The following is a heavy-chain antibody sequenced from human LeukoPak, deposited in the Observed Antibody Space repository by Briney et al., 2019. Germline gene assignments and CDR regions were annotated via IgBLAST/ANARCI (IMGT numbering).Heavy chain of an antibody. J-gene: IGHJ4*02. D-gene: IGHD3-22*01. CDR3: ARGMYDSRPV. CDR2: INTNSGDT. Sequence: ASVKVSCKASGYTLTGYYMHWVRQAPGQGLEWMGWINTNSGDTNYAQKFQGRVTLTRDTSISTAYMELSRLRSNDTAMYFCARGMYDSRPVWGQGSLVAVSS. CDR1: GYTLTGYY. V-gene: IGHV1-2*02.